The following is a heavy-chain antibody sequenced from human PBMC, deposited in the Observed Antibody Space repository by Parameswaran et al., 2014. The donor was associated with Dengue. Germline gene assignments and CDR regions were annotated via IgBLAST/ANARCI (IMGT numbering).Heavy chain of an antibody. D-gene: IGHD4-17*01. CDR2: ISYDGSNK. V-gene: IGHV3-30-3*01. J-gene: IGHJ3*02. Sequence: VRQAPGKGLEWVAIISYDGSNKYYADSVKGRFTISRDSSKNTLYLQMNSLRAEDTAVYYCARDRSGYYGDYSYAFDIWGQGTMVTVSS. CDR3: ARDRSGYYGDYSYAFDI.